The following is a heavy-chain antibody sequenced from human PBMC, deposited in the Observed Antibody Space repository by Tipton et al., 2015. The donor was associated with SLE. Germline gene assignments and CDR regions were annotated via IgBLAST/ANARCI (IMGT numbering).Heavy chain of an antibody. J-gene: IGHJ4*02. CDR3: ARVRVDTAMGVFDY. V-gene: IGHV1-18*01. D-gene: IGHD5-18*01. CDR1: GYTFTTYG. Sequence: QLVQSRAEVKKPGASVRVSCKASGYTFTTYGISWVRQAPGQGLEWMGWISTYNGNTNYAQKLQGRVTMTSDTSTSTAYMELRSLRSDDTAIYYCARVRVDTAMGVFDYWGQGTLVTVSS. CDR2: ISTYNGNT.